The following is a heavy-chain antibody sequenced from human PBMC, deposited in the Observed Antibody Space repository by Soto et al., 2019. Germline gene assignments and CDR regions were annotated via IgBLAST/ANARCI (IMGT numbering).Heavy chain of an antibody. D-gene: IGHD3-22*01. CDR3: ARDLKPDYYDSSGYQSPSGYYYGMDV. Sequence: ASVKVSCKASGGTFSSYAISWVRQAPGQGLEWMGGIIPIFGTANYAQKFQGRVTITADESTSTAYMELSSLRSEDTAVYYCARDLKPDYYDSSGYQSPSGYYYGMDVWGQGTTVTVSS. V-gene: IGHV1-69*13. CDR2: IIPIFGTA. J-gene: IGHJ6*02. CDR1: GGTFSSYA.